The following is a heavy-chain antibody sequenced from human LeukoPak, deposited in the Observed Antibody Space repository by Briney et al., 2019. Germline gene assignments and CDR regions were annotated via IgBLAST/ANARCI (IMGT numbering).Heavy chain of an antibody. CDR3: ARYYSGSGSFDY. CDR1: GFTFSSYW. V-gene: IGHV3-7*01. J-gene: IGHJ4*02. D-gene: IGHD3-10*01. Sequence: GGSLRLSCAASGFTFSSYWMSWVRQAPGKGLEWVANIKQDGSEKYYVDSVKGRFIISGDNAKNSLYLQMNSLRAEDTALYYCARYYSGSGSFDYWGQGTLVTVSS. CDR2: IKQDGSEK.